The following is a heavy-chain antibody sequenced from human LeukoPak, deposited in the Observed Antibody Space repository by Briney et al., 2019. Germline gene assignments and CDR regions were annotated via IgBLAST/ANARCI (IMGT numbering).Heavy chain of an antibody. CDR1: GYTFTSYG. CDR3: ARFYYGDYETNNAFDI. Sequence: GASVKVSCKASGYTFTSYGISWVRQAPGQGLEWMGWISAYNGNTNYAQKLQGRVTMTTDTSTSTAYTELRSLRSDDTAVYYCARFYYGDYETNNAFDIWGQGTMVTVSS. CDR2: ISAYNGNT. J-gene: IGHJ3*02. D-gene: IGHD4-17*01. V-gene: IGHV1-18*01.